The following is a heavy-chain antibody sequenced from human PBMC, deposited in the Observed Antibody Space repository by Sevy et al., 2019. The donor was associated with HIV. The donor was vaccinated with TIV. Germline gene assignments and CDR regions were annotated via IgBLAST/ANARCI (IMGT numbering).Heavy chain of an antibody. Sequence: GESLKISCAASGFTFTNAWMSWVRQAPGKGLEWVGRIKSKTDGGTADYAAPVKGRFTISRDDSKNTLYLQMNSLKTEDTAVYYCTTYCSGGSCYSGIFDYWGQGTLVTVSS. V-gene: IGHV3-15*01. CDR3: TTYCSGGSCYSGIFDY. J-gene: IGHJ4*02. D-gene: IGHD2-15*01. CDR2: IKSKTDGGTA. CDR1: GFTFTNAW.